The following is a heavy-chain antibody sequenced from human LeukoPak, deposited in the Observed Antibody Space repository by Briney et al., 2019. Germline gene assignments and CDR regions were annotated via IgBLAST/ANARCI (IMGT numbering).Heavy chain of an antibody. CDR3: ARDWGTGYDLGIGY. V-gene: IGHV1-18*01. CDR1: RYTFTSYG. J-gene: IGHJ4*02. CDR2: ISGYDGNT. D-gene: IGHD2-8*02. Sequence: ASVKVSCKASRYTFTSYGISWVRQAPGQGLEWMGWISGYDGNTMYSQKLKGRVTLTTDTSTSTAYLELRSLRSDDTAVYYCARDWGTGYDLGIGYWGQGTLVTVSS.